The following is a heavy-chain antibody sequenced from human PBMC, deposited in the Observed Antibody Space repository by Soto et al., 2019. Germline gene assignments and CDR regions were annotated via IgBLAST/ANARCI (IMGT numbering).Heavy chain of an antibody. CDR3: ARDINDFWSGYLY. Sequence: QMQLVESGGGVVQPGTSLRLSCAASGFSFSSYAMHWVRQAPGKGLEWVAALWYDGSNQNYAESVKGRFTISRDNSKRTMYLQMNSLKAEDTAVYYCARDINDFWSGYLYWGQGTLVTVSS. V-gene: IGHV3-33*01. CDR1: GFSFSSYA. J-gene: IGHJ4*02. CDR2: LWYDGSNQ. D-gene: IGHD3-3*01.